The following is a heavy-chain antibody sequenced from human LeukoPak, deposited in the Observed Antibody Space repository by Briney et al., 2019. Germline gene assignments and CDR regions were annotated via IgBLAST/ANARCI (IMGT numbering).Heavy chain of an antibody. CDR3: ARGEGYYDFWSGSGWFDP. V-gene: IGHV3-7*01. D-gene: IGHD3-3*01. CDR2: IKQDGSEK. CDR1: GFTFSSCW. J-gene: IGHJ5*02. Sequence: GGSLRLSCAASGFTFSSCWMTWVRQAPGKGLEWVANIKQDGSEKYYVDSVKGRLTISRDNTKNTLYLQMNNLRAEDTAVYYCARGEGYYDFWSGSGWFDPWGQGTLVTVSS.